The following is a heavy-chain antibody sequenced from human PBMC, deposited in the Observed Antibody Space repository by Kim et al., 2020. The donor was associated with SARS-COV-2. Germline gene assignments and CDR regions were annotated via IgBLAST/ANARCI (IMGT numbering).Heavy chain of an antibody. CDR1: GGSFSGYY. Sequence: SETLSLTCAVYGGSFSGYYWSWIRQPPGKGLEWIGEFNHSGSTNYNPSLKSRVTISVDTSKNQFSLKLSSVTAADTAVYYCARGRGDRMGYSKGLRGGGVRAFDIWGQGTMVTVSS. D-gene: IGHD1-26*01. V-gene: IGHV4-34*01. CDR3: ARGRGDRMGYSKGLRGGGVRAFDI. J-gene: IGHJ3*02. CDR2: FNHSGST.